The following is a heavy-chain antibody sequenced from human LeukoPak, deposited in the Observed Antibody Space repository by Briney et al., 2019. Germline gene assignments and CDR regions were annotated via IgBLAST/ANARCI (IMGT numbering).Heavy chain of an antibody. CDR2: ISSSGSTI. CDR3: ATLGMNYDILTGGMSYFDY. V-gene: IGHV3-11*04. Sequence: SGGSLRLSCAASGFTFSDYYMSWICQAPGKGLEWVSYISSSGSTIYYADSVKGRFTISRDNAKNSLYLQMNSLRAEDTAVYYCATLGMNYDILTGGMSYFDYWGQGTLVTVSS. D-gene: IGHD3-9*01. J-gene: IGHJ4*02. CDR1: GFTFSDYY.